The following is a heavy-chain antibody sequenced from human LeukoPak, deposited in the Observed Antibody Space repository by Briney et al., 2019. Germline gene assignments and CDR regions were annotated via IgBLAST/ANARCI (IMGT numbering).Heavy chain of an antibody. D-gene: IGHD6-13*01. CDR3: ATGLPSDSSSWYPGY. J-gene: IGHJ4*02. CDR1: GFTFNDYT. Sequence: GGSLRLSCAASGFTFNDYTMNWVRQAPGKGLEWVSSISSSSIYIFHADSLKGRFTISRDNAKNSLYLQMNSLRVEDTAVYYCATGLPSDSSSWYPGYWGQGTLVTVSS. CDR2: ISSSSIYI. V-gene: IGHV3-21*01.